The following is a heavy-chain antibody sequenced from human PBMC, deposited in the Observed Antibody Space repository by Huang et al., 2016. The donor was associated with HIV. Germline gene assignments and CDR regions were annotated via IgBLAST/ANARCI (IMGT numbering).Heavy chain of an antibody. CDR1: SGRISSHY. Sequence: QVQLQESGPGRVKPSETLSLTRTVSSGRISSHYWGWIRQPPGKGLEWIGNIYYSGSTNYNPTLKSRVTISIDTSKAQFFLKVTSVSAADTSVYYCARVVAASAFEIWGQGTMITVSS. V-gene: IGHV4-59*11. CDR3: ARVVAASAFEI. CDR2: IYYSGST. D-gene: IGHD2-15*01. J-gene: IGHJ3*02.